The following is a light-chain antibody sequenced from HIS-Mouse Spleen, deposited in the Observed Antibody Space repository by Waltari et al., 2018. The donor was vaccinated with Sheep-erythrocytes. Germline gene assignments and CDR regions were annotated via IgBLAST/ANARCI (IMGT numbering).Light chain of an antibody. V-gene: IGLV2-23*01. Sequence: QSALTQPASVSGSPGQSLPISCPGTSRDVGSYNLVSWYQQHPGKAPKLMIYEGSKRPSGVSNRFSGSKSGNTASLTISGLQAEDEADYYCCSYAGSSTPWVFGGGTKLTVL. J-gene: IGLJ3*02. CDR1: SRDVGSYNL. CDR3: CSYAGSSTPWV. CDR2: EGS.